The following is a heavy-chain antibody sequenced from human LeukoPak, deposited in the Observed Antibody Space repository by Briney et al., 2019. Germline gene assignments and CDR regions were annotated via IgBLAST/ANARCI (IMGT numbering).Heavy chain of an antibody. J-gene: IGHJ4*02. CDR2: ISGSGGST. CDR3: AKRLNSGSYFDY. D-gene: IGHD6-25*01. V-gene: IGHV3-23*01. CDR1: GFTFSNFA. Sequence: PGGSLRLSCAASGFTFSNFAMHWVRQAPGRGLEWVSAISGSGGSTNYADSVKGRFTISRDNSKNTLYLQMTSLRAEDTALYYCAKRLNSGSYFDYWGQGTLVTVSS.